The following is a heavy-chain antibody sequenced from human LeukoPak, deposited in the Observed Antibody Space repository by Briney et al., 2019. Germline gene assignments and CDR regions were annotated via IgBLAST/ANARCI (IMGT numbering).Heavy chain of an antibody. Sequence: GGSLRLSCAASGFTFSSYAMSWVRQAPGKGLEWVSAISGSGGSTYYADSVKGRFTISRDNSKNTLYLQMNSLRAEDTAVYYCARAHDYRTYDSSGYYYGFGYYYMDVWGKGTTVTVSS. CDR1: GFTFSSYA. CDR2: ISGSGGST. V-gene: IGHV3-23*01. D-gene: IGHD3-22*01. CDR3: ARAHDYRTYDSSGYYYGFGYYYMDV. J-gene: IGHJ6*03.